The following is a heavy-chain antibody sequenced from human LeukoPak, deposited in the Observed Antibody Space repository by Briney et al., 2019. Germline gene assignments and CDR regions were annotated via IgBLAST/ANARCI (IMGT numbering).Heavy chain of an antibody. Sequence: GGSLRLSCAASGFTFSSYAMSWVRQAPGKGLEWVSAISGSGGSTYYADSVKGRFTISRHNSKNTLYLQMNSLRAEDTAVYYCARDSSSWYFDYWGQGTLVTVSS. V-gene: IGHV3-23*01. J-gene: IGHJ4*02. CDR1: GFTFSSYA. CDR2: ISGSGGST. CDR3: ARDSSSWYFDY. D-gene: IGHD6-13*01.